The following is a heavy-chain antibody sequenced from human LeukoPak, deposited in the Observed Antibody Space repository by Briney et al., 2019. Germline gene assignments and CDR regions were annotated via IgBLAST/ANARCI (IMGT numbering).Heavy chain of an antibody. V-gene: IGHV3-21*01. CDR1: GLTFSRYN. Sequence: GGSLRLSCAGSGLTFSRYNMNWVRQAPGKELERVSSINISSSYIYYADSVKGLFTIFRDNAQNSLFLQINSLRAEDTAVYYCARDAQWLVPEGYYYYMDFWGKGTTVTVSS. CDR3: ARDAQWLVPEGYYYYMDF. D-gene: IGHD6-19*01. CDR2: INISSSYI. J-gene: IGHJ6*03.